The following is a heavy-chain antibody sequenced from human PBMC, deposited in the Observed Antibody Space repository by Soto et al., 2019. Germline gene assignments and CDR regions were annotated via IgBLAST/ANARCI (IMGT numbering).Heavy chain of an antibody. V-gene: IGHV5-51*01. CDR1: GYKVSTWHNFTSYW. CDR2: IYPGDSDT. J-gene: IGHJ6*02. Sequence: PGESLKISCMGSGYKVSTWHNFTSYWIAWVRQMPGEGLEWMGIIYPGDSDTRCSPSFQGQVTISADKSINSVYLQWTSLKASDTAMYYCARTAAAGKYYYGMDVWGQGTKVTVSS. CDR3: ARTAAAGKYYYGMDV. D-gene: IGHD6-13*01.